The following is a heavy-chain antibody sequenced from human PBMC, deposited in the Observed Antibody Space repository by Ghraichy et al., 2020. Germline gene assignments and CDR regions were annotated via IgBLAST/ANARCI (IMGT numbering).Heavy chain of an antibody. CDR3: AKSDVGGRPYSFAY. J-gene: IGHJ4*02. D-gene: IGHD3-16*01. V-gene: IGHV3-23*01. Sequence: GESLNISCSASGFTFSNYAMSWVRQAPGKGLEWVSAISGSGGNTYYADSVKGRFTISRDNSKNTLYLQMNSLRAEDTAVYYCAKSDVGGRPYSFAYWGQGALVAVPS. CDR2: ISGSGGNT. CDR1: GFTFSNYA.